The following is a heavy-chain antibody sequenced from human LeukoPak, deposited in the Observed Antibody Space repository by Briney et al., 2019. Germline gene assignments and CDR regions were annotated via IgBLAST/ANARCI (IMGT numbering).Heavy chain of an antibody. CDR2: IYGGGST. J-gene: IGHJ4*02. D-gene: IGHD2-15*01. CDR1: GFIVSSEY. V-gene: IGHV3-53*01. CDR3: ARLLPASRHYFDY. Sequence: GGALRLSCAASGFIVSSEYLAWVRQAPGKGLEWISVIYGGGSTYYADSVKGRFTIPRDNSKDVLYLDMHSLAVEDTAVYYCARLLPASRHYFDYWGQGTPVTVSS.